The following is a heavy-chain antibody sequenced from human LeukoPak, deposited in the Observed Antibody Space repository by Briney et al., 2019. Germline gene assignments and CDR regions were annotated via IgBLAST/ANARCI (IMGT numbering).Heavy chain of an antibody. D-gene: IGHD3-10*01. Sequence: GGSLRLSCAASGFTFSSYSMNWVRQAPGKGLEWVSYISSSSSTIYYADSVKGRFTISRDNAKNSLYLQMNSLRAEDTAVYYCARDISLWFGELTGYFDYWGQGTLVTVSS. J-gene: IGHJ4*02. V-gene: IGHV3-48*04. CDR2: ISSSSSTI. CDR1: GFTFSSYS. CDR3: ARDISLWFGELTGYFDY.